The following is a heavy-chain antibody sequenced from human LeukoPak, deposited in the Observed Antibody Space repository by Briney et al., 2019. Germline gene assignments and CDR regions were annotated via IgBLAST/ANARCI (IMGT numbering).Heavy chain of an antibody. D-gene: IGHD6-13*01. CDR2: ISGDGGST. CDR1: GFTFDDYA. V-gene: IGHV3-43*02. J-gene: IGHJ4*02. Sequence: PGGSLRLSCAASGFTFDDYAMHWVRQAPGKGLEWVSPISGDGGSTYYADSVKGRFTISRDNSKNSLYLQMNSLRTEDTALYYCAKVSAPYSSSWYFDYWGQGTLVTVSS. CDR3: AKVSAPYSSSWYFDY.